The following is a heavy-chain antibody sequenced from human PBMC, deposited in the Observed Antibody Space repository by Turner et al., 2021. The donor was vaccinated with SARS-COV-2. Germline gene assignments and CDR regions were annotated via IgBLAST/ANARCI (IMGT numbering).Heavy chain of an antibody. CDR1: GGSLSGYY. CDR3: ARGDDPRKSGVV. Sequence: QVQLQQWGAGPLKPSETMSLICAVNGGSLSGYYWTWIRHPPGKGLEWIEEVQPDGTTYYIPSLKSRVSMSVDTSKNQFSLKRNTGTAAETAFYYCARGDDPRKSGVVWGQGTLVTVSS. V-gene: IGHV4-34*01. CDR2: VQPDGTT. D-gene: IGHD3-3*01. J-gene: IGHJ4*02.